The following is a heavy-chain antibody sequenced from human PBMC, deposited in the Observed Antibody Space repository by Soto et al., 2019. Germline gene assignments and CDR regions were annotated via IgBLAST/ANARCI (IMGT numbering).Heavy chain of an antibody. CDR3: ARDRGSSALYY. Sequence: QVQLVQSGAEVKKPGASVKVSCKASGYTFTNYGISWVRQAPGQGLEWMGWISANNGNTNYEQKLQGRVTMTTDTSTSTASMELRSLRSDDTAVYYWARDRGSSALYYWGQGTLVTVSS. J-gene: IGHJ4*02. D-gene: IGHD1-26*01. CDR2: ISANNGNT. V-gene: IGHV1-18*01. CDR1: GYTFTNYG.